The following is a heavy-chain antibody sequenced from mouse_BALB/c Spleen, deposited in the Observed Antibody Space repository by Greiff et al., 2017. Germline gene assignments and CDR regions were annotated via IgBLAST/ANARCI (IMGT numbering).Heavy chain of an antibody. V-gene: IGHV5-17*02. Sequence: EVQLVESGGGLVQPGGSRKLSCAASGFTFSSFGMHWVRQAPEKGLEWVAYISSGSSTIYYADTVKGRFTISRDNPKNTLFLQMTSLRSEDTAMYYCARKRDFDYWGQGTTLSLL. CDR2: ISSGSSTI. CDR1: GFTFSSFG. CDR3: ARKRDFDY. J-gene: IGHJ2*01.